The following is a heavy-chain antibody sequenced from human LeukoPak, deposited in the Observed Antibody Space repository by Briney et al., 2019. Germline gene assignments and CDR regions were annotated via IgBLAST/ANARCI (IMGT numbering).Heavy chain of an antibody. Sequence: SETLSLTCTVSGGSISSSSYYWGWIRQPPGKGLEWIGSIYYSGRTYYNPSLKSRVTISVDTSKNQFSLKLSSVTAADTAVYYCARRYCSSTSCLLDYWGQGTLVTVSS. D-gene: IGHD2-2*01. CDR1: GGSISSSSYY. J-gene: IGHJ4*02. V-gene: IGHV4-39*01. CDR3: ARRYCSSTSCLLDY. CDR2: IYYSGRT.